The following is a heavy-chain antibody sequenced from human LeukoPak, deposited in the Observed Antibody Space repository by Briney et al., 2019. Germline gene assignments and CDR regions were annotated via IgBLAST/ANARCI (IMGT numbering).Heavy chain of an antibody. CDR2: FFYSGST. D-gene: IGHD2-15*01. CDR3: ARLAGYCSGGSCRPDAFDI. Sequence: SETLSLTCTVSGGFIISGSKYWGWIRQAPGTGLEWIGYFFYSGSTNYNPSLKSRVTISVDTSKNQFSLRLSSVTAADTAVYYCARLAGYCSGGSCRPDAFDIWGQGTMVTVSS. J-gene: IGHJ3*02. V-gene: IGHV4-61*05. CDR1: GGFIISGSKY.